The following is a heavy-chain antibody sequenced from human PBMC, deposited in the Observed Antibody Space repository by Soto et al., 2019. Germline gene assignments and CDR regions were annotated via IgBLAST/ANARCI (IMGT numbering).Heavy chain of an antibody. CDR3: AKDRNHYGSGSYFDY. V-gene: IGHV3-23*01. J-gene: IGHJ4*01. D-gene: IGHD3-10*01. CDR2: ISGSADST. Sequence: EVQLLESGGGLVQPGGYLRVSCAASGFAFNIYAMSWVRQAPGKGLEWVSVISGSADSTNYADSVKGRFTISRDNSKNTVYLQMNSLRVEDTAVYYCAKDRNHYGSGSYFDYWGHGTLVTVSS. CDR1: GFAFNIYA.